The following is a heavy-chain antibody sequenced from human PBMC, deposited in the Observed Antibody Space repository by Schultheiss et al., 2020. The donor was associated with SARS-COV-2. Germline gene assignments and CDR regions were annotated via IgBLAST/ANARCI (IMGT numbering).Heavy chain of an antibody. J-gene: IGHJ4*02. V-gene: IGHV1-69*13. CDR3: ARDGDYDILTYDY. CDR2: TIPIYRTA. Sequence: SVKVSCKASGGTFSSYAISWVRQAPGQGLEWMGGTIPIYRTADYAQKFQGRATISADESTSTAYMELSSLRSDDTAVYYCARDGDYDILTYDYWGQGTLVTVSS. CDR1: GGTFSSYA. D-gene: IGHD3-9*01.